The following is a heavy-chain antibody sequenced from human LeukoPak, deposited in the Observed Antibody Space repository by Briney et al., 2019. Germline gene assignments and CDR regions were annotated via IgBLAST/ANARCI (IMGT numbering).Heavy chain of an antibody. D-gene: IGHD3-22*01. J-gene: IGHJ4*02. CDR1: GFTFSSYS. V-gene: IGHV3-21*01. Sequence: GGSLRLSCAASGFTFSSYSMNWVRQAPGKGLEWVSSISSSSSYIYYADSVKGRFTISRDNAKNSLYLQMNSLRAEDTAVYYCAGAFGYYDSSGYQTIIDYWGQGTLVTVSS. CDR2: ISSSSSYI. CDR3: AGAFGYYDSSGYQTIIDY.